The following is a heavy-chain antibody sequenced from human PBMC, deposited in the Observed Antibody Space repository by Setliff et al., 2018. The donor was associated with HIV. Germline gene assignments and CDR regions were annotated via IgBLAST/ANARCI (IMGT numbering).Heavy chain of an antibody. J-gene: IGHJ6*03. CDR3: ARSAPHGPGSYYRGFQYYYFMDV. CDR2: IIPIFGAE. V-gene: IGHV1-69*13. D-gene: IGHD3-10*01. CDR1: GGTFSSYA. Sequence: GASVKVSCKASGGTFSSYAISWVRQAPGQGLEWMGGIIPIFGAEKYAQKFQGRVTITADESTSIAYMELSSLRSEDTAVYYCARSAPHGPGSYYRGFQYYYFMDVWGEGTTVTVSS.